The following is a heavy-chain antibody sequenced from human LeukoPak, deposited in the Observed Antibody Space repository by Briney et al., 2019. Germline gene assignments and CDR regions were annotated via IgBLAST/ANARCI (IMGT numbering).Heavy chain of an antibody. Sequence: SETLSLTCTVSGGSISSSSYYWGWIRQPPGKGLEWIGSIYYSGSTYYNPSLKSRVTISVDTSKNQFSLKLSSVTAADTAVYYCARAGGSSRSPFDYWGQGTLVTVSS. CDR2: IYYSGST. V-gene: IGHV4-39*07. CDR3: ARAGGSSRSPFDY. D-gene: IGHD1-26*01. CDR1: GGSISSSSYY. J-gene: IGHJ4*02.